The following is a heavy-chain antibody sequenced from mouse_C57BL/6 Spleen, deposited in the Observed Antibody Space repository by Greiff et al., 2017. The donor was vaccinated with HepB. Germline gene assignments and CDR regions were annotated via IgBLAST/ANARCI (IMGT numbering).Heavy chain of an antibody. CDR2: INPNNGGT. Sequence: EVQLQQSGPELVKPGASVKISCKASGYTFTDYYMNWVKQSHGKSLEWIGDINPNNGGTSYNQKFKGKATLTVDKSSSTAYMELRSLTSEDSAVYYCARASLYYGSQYYFDYWGQGTTLTVSS. CDR1: GYTFTDYY. J-gene: IGHJ2*01. CDR3: ARASLYYGSQYYFDY. V-gene: IGHV1-26*01. D-gene: IGHD1-1*01.